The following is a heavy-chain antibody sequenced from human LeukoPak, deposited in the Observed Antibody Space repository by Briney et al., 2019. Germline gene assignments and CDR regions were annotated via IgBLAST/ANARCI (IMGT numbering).Heavy chain of an antibody. CDR2: IIPIFGTA. Sequence: GASVKVSCKASGGTFSSYAISWVRQAPGQGLEWMGRIIPIFGTANYAQKFQGRVTMTRDTSTSTVYMELSSLRSEDTAVYYCARDREDRYYYGSGRLFDYWGQGTLVTVSS. CDR1: GGTFSSYA. J-gene: IGHJ4*02. V-gene: IGHV1-69*05. D-gene: IGHD3-10*01. CDR3: ARDREDRYYYGSGRLFDY.